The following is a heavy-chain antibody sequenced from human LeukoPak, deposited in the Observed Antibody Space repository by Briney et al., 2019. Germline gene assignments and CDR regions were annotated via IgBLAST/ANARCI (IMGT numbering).Heavy chain of an antibody. Sequence: GGSLRLSCAASGFTFDDYAMHWVRQAPGKGLEWVSLISGDGGSTYYADSVKGRFTISRDNSKNSLYLQMNSLRTEDTALYYCAKAGHHDYGDLGNWFDPWDQGTLVTVSS. CDR3: AKAGHHDYGDLGNWFDP. D-gene: IGHD4-17*01. V-gene: IGHV3-43*02. CDR1: GFTFDDYA. CDR2: ISGDGGST. J-gene: IGHJ5*02.